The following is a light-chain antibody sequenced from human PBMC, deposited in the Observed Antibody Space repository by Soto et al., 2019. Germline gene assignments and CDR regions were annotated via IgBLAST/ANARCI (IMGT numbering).Light chain of an antibody. Sequence: EIVLTQSPGTLSLSPGDRVTLSCRASQSVSSNYLAWYQQKPGQAPRLLIYATSSRATGIPDRFSGSGSGTYFPLTISRLEPEDFAMYYCQQYGDYNSPRYSFGQGTRLEI. J-gene: IGKJ2*03. CDR3: QQYGDYNSPRYS. CDR1: QSVSSNY. V-gene: IGKV3-20*01. CDR2: ATS.